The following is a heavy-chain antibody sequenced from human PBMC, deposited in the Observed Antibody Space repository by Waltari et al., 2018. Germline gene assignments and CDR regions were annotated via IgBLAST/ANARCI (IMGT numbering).Heavy chain of an antibody. D-gene: IGHD2-2*01. CDR1: GSTLTELS. CDR2: FDPEDGET. V-gene: IGHV1-24*01. Sequence: QVQLVQSGAEVKKPGASVKVSCKVSGSTLTELSMHWVRQAPGKGLEWMGGFDPEDGETIYAQKFQGRVTMTEDTSTDTAYMELSSLRSEDTAVYYCATRRGYCSSTSCYGFSWGQGTLVTVSS. J-gene: IGHJ5*02. CDR3: ATRRGYCSSTSCYGFS.